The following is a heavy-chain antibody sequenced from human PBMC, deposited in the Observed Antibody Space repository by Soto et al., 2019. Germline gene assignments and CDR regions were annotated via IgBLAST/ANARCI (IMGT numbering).Heavy chain of an antibody. D-gene: IGHD2-21*02. CDR2: IIPIFGTA. CDR1: GGTFSSYA. CDR3: ARVVTATSDAFDI. Sequence: ASVKVSCKASGGTFSSYAISWVRQAPGQGLEWMGGIIPIFGTANYAQKFQGRVTITADESTSTAYMELSSLRSEDTAVYYCARVVTATSDAFDIWGQGTMVTVSS. V-gene: IGHV1-69*13. J-gene: IGHJ3*02.